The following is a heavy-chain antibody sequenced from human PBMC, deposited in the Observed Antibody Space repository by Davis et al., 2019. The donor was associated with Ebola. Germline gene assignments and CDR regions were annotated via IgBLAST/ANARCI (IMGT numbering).Heavy chain of an antibody. CDR1: GGTFTSYG. CDR3: ATDPSGYGMDV. J-gene: IGHJ6*02. CDR2: IIPIFGTA. Sequence: AASVKVSCKASGGTFTSYGISWVRQAPGQGLEWMGGIIPIFGTANYAQKFQGRVTITADESTSTAYMELSSLRSEDTAVYYCATDPSGYGMDVWGQGTTVTVSS. D-gene: IGHD3-10*01. V-gene: IGHV1-69*13.